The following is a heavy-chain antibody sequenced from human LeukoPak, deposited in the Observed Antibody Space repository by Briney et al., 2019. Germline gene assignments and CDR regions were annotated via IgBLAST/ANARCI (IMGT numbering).Heavy chain of an antibody. D-gene: IGHD5-18*01. CDR2: INPNSGGT. Sequence: EASVKVSCKASGYTFTGYYMHWVRQAPGQGLEWMGWINPNSGGTNYAQKFQGRVTMTRDTSISTAYMELSRLRSDDTAVYYCARGRGTWIQLWFPYFDYWGQGTLVTVSS. CDR1: GYTFTGYY. CDR3: ARGRGTWIQLWFPYFDY. V-gene: IGHV1-2*02. J-gene: IGHJ4*02.